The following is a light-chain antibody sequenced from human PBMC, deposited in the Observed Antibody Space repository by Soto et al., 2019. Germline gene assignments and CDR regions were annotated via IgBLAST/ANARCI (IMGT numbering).Light chain of an antibody. CDR2: GAS. V-gene: IGKV3-15*01. CDR3: QQYNNGPPWT. Sequence: EIVMTQSPATLSVSNGERATLSCRASQSVSSNLAWYQQKPGQAPRLLIYGASTRATGIPARFSGSGSGTEFTLTISSLQSEDFAVYYCQQYNNGPPWTFGQGTKVDIK. CDR1: QSVSSN. J-gene: IGKJ1*01.